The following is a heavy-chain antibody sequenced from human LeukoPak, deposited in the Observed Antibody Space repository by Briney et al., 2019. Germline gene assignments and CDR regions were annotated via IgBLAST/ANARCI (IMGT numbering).Heavy chain of an antibody. J-gene: IGHJ6*02. V-gene: IGHV5-10-1*01. D-gene: IGHD3-10*01. Sequence: GESLKISCKGSGYSFTSYWISWVRQMPGKGLEWMGRIDPSDSYTNYSPSFQGHVTISADKSISTAYLQWSSLKASDTAMYYCARWNYYGSGSYSFNYYYYYGMDAWGQGTTVTVSS. CDR1: GYSFTSYW. CDR3: ARWNYYGSGSYSFNYYYYYGMDA. CDR2: IDPSDSYT.